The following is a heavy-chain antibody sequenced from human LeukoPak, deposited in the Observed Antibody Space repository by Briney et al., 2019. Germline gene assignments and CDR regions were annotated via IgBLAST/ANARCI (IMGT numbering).Heavy chain of an antibody. J-gene: IGHJ4*02. Sequence: GESLKISCKGSGYSFSSYWIGWVRQLPGKGLEWMGTIYPGDSDTRYSPSFQGQVTISADKSISTAYLQWSSLKASDTAIYYCARQAQLAYFDYWGQGILVTVSS. D-gene: IGHD1-1*01. CDR2: IYPGDSDT. V-gene: IGHV5-51*01. CDR1: GYSFSSYW. CDR3: ARQAQLAYFDY.